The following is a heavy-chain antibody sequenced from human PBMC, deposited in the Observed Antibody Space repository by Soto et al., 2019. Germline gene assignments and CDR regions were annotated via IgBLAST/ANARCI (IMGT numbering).Heavy chain of an antibody. Sequence: QVQLVQSGAEVKKPGASVKVSCKASGYTFTSYDINWVRQATGQGLEWMGWMNPNSGNTGYAQKFRGRGTRTRNTSISTAYMELSSLRSEDTAVYYCARESSGSYRFDYWGQGTLVTVSS. J-gene: IGHJ4*02. D-gene: IGHD1-26*01. CDR1: GYTFTSYD. CDR3: ARESSGSYRFDY. CDR2: MNPNSGNT. V-gene: IGHV1-8*01.